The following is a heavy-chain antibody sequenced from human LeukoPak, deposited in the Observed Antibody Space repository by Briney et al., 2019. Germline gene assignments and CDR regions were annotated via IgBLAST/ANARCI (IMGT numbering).Heavy chain of an antibody. CDR3: AKDTRAPAYYDFWSGYLSWFDP. J-gene: IGHJ5*02. CDR2: ISYDGSNK. Sequence: HPGRSLRLSCAASGFTFSSYAMHWVRQAPGKGLEWVAVISYDGSNKYYADSVKGRFTISRDNSKNTLYLQMNSLRAEDTAVYYCAKDTRAPAYYDFWSGYLSWFDPWGQGTLVTVSS. V-gene: IGHV3-30*04. D-gene: IGHD3-3*01. CDR1: GFTFSSYA.